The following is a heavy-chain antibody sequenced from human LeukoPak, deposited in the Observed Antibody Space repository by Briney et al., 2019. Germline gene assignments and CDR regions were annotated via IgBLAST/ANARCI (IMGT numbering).Heavy chain of an antibody. Sequence: GASVKVSCKASGYTFTSYAMHWVRQAPGQRLEWMGWINAGNGNTKYSQKFQGRVTITRDTSTSTAYMELSSLRSEDTAVYYCARERSYYDSSGYYYSDYWGQGTLITVSS. V-gene: IGHV1-3*01. CDR3: ARERSYYDSSGYYYSDY. CDR1: GYTFTSYA. CDR2: INAGNGNT. J-gene: IGHJ4*02. D-gene: IGHD3-22*01.